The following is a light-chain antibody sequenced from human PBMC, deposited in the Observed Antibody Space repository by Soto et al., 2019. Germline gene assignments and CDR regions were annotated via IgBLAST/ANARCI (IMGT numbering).Light chain of an antibody. CDR1: QGISSW. CDR3: QQHTT. J-gene: IGKJ1*01. Sequence: DIQMTQSPSALSASVGYRVTITCRGSQGISSWLAWYQQKPGKAPRLLIYKASSLASGVPSRFSGSGSGTEFTLTISSLQPEYVATYHCQQHTTFGQGTKVEI. V-gene: IGKV1-5*03. CDR2: KAS.